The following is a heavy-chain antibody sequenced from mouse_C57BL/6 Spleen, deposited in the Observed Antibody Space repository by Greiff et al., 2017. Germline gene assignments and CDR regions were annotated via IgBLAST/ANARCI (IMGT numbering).Heavy chain of an antibody. CDR1: GFTFSSYT. V-gene: IGHV5-9*01. Sequence: EVMLVESGGGLVKPGGSLKLSCAASGFTFSSYTMSWVRQTPEQRLEWVATISGGGGNTYSPESVKGRFTLPRDNAKNPLYLPMSSLRSEDTSLYYCARHHFLWYFDVWGTGTTVTVSS. CDR3: ARHHFLWYFDV. CDR2: ISGGGGNT. J-gene: IGHJ1*03.